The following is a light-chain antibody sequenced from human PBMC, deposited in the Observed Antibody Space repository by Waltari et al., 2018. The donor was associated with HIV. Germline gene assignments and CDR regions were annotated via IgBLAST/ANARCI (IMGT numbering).Light chain of an antibody. V-gene: IGKV1-39*01. CDR1: QAINSY. Sequence: EIQMTQSPSSLSASVGARATIACRASQAINSYLNWYQQKPGKAPELLIYAASSLQSVVTSRFSGSGSGTDFTLTISSLQPEDFATYYCQQSYSTPRTFGQGTKVATK. J-gene: IGKJ1*01. CDR3: QQSYSTPRT. CDR2: AAS.